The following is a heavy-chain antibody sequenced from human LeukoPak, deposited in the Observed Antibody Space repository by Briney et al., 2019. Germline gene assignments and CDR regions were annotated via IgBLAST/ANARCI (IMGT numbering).Heavy chain of an antibody. CDR2: TNSDASDT. J-gene: IGHJ4*02. D-gene: IGHD2-2*01. CDR1: GFTFSRHW. Sequence: PGGSLRLSCAASGFTFSRHWMHWVRQAPGKGLVWISRTNSDASDTNYADFVKGRFTISRDNAKNTVYLQINSLRDEDTAVYYCARICSSTDCLIPDWGQGTLVTVSS. V-gene: IGHV3-74*01. CDR3: ARICSSTDCLIPD.